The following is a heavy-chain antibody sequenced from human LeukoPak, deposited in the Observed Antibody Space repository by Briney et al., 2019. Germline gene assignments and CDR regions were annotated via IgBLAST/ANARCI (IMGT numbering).Heavy chain of an antibody. CDR2: IYYTGST. V-gene: IGHV4-39*01. CDR1: GGSITSSSHY. Sequence: PSETLSLTCTVSGGSITSSSHYWGWVRQPPGKGLEWIGNIYYTGSTNYNPSLKSRVTISVDTSKNQFSLKLSSVTAADTAVYYCARHQQLVEYWGQGTLVTVSS. J-gene: IGHJ4*02. D-gene: IGHD6-13*01. CDR3: ARHQQLVEY.